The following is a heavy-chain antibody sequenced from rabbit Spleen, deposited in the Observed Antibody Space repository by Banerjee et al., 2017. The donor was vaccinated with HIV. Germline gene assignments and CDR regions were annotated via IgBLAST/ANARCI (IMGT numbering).Heavy chain of an antibody. CDR3: ARDTGSGAYIDAYFNF. CDR1: GFSFSSSYY. Sequence: QSLEESGGDLVKPEGSPTLTCTASGFSFSSSYYMCWVRQAPGKGLEWIACIGAVSTYYATWAKGRFTISKTSSTTVTLQMTSLTAADTATYFCARDTGSGAYIDAYFNFWGPGTLVTVS. CDR2: IGAVST. J-gene: IGHJ4*01. D-gene: IGHD1-1*01. V-gene: IGHV1S40*01.